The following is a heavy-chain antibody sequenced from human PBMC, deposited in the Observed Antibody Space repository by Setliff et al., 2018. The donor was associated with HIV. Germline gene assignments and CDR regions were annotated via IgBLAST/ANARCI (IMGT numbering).Heavy chain of an antibody. CDR3: ARGGIAVAVVAFDI. J-gene: IGHJ3*02. D-gene: IGHD6-19*01. CDR2: IYYSGST. V-gene: IGHV4-31*03. Sequence: PSETLSLTCTVSGGSISSGGYYWSWIRQHPGKGLEWIGYIYYSGSTYYNPSLKSRPSISVDTSKNQFSLKLSSVTAADTAVYYCARGGIAVAVVAFDIWGQGTMVTVSS. CDR1: GGSISSGGYY.